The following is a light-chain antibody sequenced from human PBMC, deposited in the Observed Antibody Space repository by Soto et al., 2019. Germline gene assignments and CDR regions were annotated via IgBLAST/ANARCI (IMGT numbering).Light chain of an antibody. J-gene: IGLJ3*02. V-gene: IGLV2-14*01. CDR3: SSYTSSGTLV. CDR1: TSDVGGYNY. Sequence: QSALTQPASVSGSPGQSITISCTGTTSDVGGYNYVSWHQQHPGKAPKLMIHEVRYRPSGVSNRFSGSKSGNTASLTLSGLQVEDEADYYCSSYTSSGTLVFGGGTKLTVL. CDR2: EVR.